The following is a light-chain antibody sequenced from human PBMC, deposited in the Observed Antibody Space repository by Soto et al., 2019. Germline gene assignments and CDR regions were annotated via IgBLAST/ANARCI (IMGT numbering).Light chain of an antibody. V-gene: IGKV3-20*01. CDR1: QFVISNY. Sequence: EIVLTQSPGTLSLSPGERATLSCRASQFVISNYLAWFQQKPGQAPRLLISGASSRATDIPNRFSGSGSGTDFTLTISRLEPEDFAVYYCQYYGTSFPWTFGQGTKVAVK. CDR3: QYYGTSFPWT. CDR2: GAS. J-gene: IGKJ1*01.